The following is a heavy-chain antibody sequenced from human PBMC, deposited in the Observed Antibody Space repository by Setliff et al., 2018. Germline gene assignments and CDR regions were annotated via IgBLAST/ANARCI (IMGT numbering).Heavy chain of an antibody. D-gene: IGHD2-8*01. V-gene: IGHV3-7*01. CDR3: AKDLVEKWSFDS. J-gene: IGHJ4*02. CDR2: IKGDGSEK. Sequence: GGSLRLSCAASGFTFSHSWMDWVRQAPGEGLGWVANIKGDGSEKYYVDSVKGRFTISRDNAKNSLSLQMDSLIAEDTAVYYCAKDLVEKWSFDSWGQGTLVTVS. CDR1: GFTFSHSW.